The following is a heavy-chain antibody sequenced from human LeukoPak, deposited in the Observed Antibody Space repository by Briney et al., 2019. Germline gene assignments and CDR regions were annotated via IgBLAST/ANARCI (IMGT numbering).Heavy chain of an antibody. CDR1: GFSFSSYW. CDR2: ISSDGSDT. CDR3: ARDQTQLGPTTVDH. Sequence: GGSVRLSCVASGFSFSSYWMHWVRQAPGKGLMWVARISSDGSDTKYGDSVKGRFTISRDNGKNTLYLQMNSLGAEDTAVYYCARDQTQLGPTTVDHWGQGIQVTVSS. D-gene: IGHD1-1*01. V-gene: IGHV3-74*01. J-gene: IGHJ4*02.